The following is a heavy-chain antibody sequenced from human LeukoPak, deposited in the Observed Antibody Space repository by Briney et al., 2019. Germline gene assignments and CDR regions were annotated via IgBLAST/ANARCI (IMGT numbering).Heavy chain of an antibody. V-gene: IGHV3-7*03. CDR1: GFTFSSYW. Sequence: GGSLRLSCAASGFTFSSYWMSWVRRAPGKGLEWVANIKPDESEKFYVDSVKGRFTISRDNAKKSLYLQMNTLRVEDTAVYYCARSPDGFDYWGQGTLVTVSS. D-gene: IGHD1-14*01. J-gene: IGHJ4*02. CDR3: ARSPDGFDY. CDR2: IKPDESEK.